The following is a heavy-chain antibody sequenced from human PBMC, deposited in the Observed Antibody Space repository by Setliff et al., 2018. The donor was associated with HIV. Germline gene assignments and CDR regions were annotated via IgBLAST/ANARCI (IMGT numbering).Heavy chain of an antibody. CDR3: AKTVVGDSYALPNDGFDI. J-gene: IGHJ3*02. CDR1: GGSITTYF. V-gene: IGHV4-59*01. Sequence: SETLSLTCTVSGGSITTYFWTWIRQPPGKGLEWIGSAFRSGATNYNPSLRSRVTMSVDTSNNHFSLNLKSVTAADTAVYYCAKTVVGDSYALPNDGFDIWGQGTMVTVSS. CDR2: AFRSGAT. D-gene: IGHD3-16*01.